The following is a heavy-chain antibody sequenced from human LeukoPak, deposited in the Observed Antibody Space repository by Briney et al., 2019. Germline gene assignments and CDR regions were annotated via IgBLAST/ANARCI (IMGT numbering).Heavy chain of an antibody. CDR3: ATAGKLYYYDSSGYYY. Sequence: GASVKVSCKVSGYTLTELSMHWVRQAPGKGLEWMGGFDPEDGETIYAQKSQGRVTMTEDTSTDTAYMELSSLRSEDTAVYYCATAGKLYYYDSSGYYYWGQGTLVTVSS. CDR2: FDPEDGET. V-gene: IGHV1-24*01. J-gene: IGHJ4*02. D-gene: IGHD3-22*01. CDR1: GYTLTELS.